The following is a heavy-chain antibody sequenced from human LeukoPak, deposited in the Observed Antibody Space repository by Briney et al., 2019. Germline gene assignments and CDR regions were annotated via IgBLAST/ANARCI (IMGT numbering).Heavy chain of an antibody. D-gene: IGHD5-18*01. V-gene: IGHV3-48*03. Sequence: GGSLRLSCAASGFTFSSFEMNWVRQAPGKGLEWVSYISSSGRTTYYADSVKGRFTISRDNAKNSQYLQMNSLRAEDTAVYYCARGGYGSSWGQGTLVTVSS. CDR2: ISSSGRTT. CDR1: GFTFSSFE. CDR3: ARGGYGSS. J-gene: IGHJ4*02.